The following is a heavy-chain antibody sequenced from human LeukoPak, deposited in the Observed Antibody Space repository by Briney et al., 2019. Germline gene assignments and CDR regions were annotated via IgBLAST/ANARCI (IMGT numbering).Heavy chain of an antibody. CDR3: ARTFQAPSYGDSDSRTKYPYSMDV. CDR2: IYYSGST. CDR1: GGSISSYY. J-gene: IGHJ6*02. V-gene: IGHV4-59*12. Sequence: SETLSLTCTVSGGSISSYYWSWIRQPPGKGLEWIGYIYYSGSTNYNPSLKSRVTISVDTSKNQFSLKLSSVTAADTAVYYCARTFQAPSYGDSDSRTKYPYSMDVWGQGTMVAVSS. D-gene: IGHD4-17*01.